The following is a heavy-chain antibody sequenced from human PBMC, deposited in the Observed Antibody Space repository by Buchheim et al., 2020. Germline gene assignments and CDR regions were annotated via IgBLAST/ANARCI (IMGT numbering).Heavy chain of an antibody. CDR1: GFTVSSNY. J-gene: IGHJ3*02. V-gene: IGHV3-66*02. CDR3: ARGGYCSSTSCYNNRPRFDAFDI. Sequence: EVQLVESGGGLVQPGGSLRLSCAASGFTVSSNYMSWVRQAPGKGLEWVSVIYSGGSTYYADSVKGRFTISRDNSKNTLYLQMNSLRAEDTAVYYCARGGYCSSTSCYNNRPRFDAFDIWGQGT. D-gene: IGHD2-2*01. CDR2: IYSGGST.